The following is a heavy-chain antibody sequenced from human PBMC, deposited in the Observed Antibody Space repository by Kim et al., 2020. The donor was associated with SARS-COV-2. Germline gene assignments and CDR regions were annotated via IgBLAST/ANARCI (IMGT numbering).Heavy chain of an antibody. CDR1: GFTFGDYA. Sequence: GGSLRLSCAASGFTFGDYAMHWVRQAPGKGLEWVSGISWNSGAIGYADSVKGRFTISRDNAKNSLFLQMNSLRDEDTALYSCAKDYDSSGDCVAYWGQGTLVTVSS. J-gene: IGHJ4*02. V-gene: IGHV3-9*01. CDR3: AKDYDSSGDCVAY. CDR2: ISWNSGAI. D-gene: IGHD3-22*01.